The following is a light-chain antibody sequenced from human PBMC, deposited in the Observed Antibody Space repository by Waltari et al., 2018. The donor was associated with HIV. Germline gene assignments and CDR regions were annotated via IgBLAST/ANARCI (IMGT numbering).Light chain of an antibody. CDR3: QQSYRTPWT. CDR1: QSISSY. V-gene: IGKV1-39*01. CDR2: AAS. Sequence: DIQMTQSPSSLSASVGDRVTITCRASQSISSYLNWYQQKPGKAPKLLIYAASSLQSGVPSRFSGSGTGTDFSLTISSLQPEDFATYYCQQSYRTPWTFGQGTKVEIK. J-gene: IGKJ1*01.